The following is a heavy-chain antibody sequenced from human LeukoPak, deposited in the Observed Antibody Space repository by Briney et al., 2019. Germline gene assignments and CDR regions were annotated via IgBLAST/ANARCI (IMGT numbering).Heavy chain of an antibody. CDR2: ISAYNGNT. J-gene: IGHJ5*02. D-gene: IGHD1-26*01. CDR3: ARDKSLGWEPGGNWFDP. V-gene: IGHV1-18*01. CDR1: GYTFTSYG. Sequence: ASVKVSFKASGYTFTSYGISWVRQAPGQGLEWMGWISAYNGNTNYAQKLQGRVTMTTDTSTSTAYMELRSLRSDDTAVYYCARDKSLGWEPGGNWFDPWGQGTLVTVSS.